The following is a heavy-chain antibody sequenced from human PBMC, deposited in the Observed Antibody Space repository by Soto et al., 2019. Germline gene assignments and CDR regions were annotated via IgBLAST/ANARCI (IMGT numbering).Heavy chain of an antibody. D-gene: IGHD1-1*01. V-gene: IGHV1-58*01. CDR3: ARTLTPNPAEYFQH. CDR1: GFTFTSSA. Sequence: AASVKVSCKASGFTFTSSAVQWVRQARGQRLEWIGWIAVGSGNTNYAQKFQERVTITRDMSTSTVYMELSSLRSEDTAVYYCARTLTPNPAEYFQHWGQGTLVTVSS. J-gene: IGHJ1*01. CDR2: IAVGSGNT.